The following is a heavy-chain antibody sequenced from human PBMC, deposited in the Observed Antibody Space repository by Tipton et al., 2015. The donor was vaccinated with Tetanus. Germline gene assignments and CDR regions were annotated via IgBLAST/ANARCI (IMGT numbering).Heavy chain of an antibody. CDR1: GVSISGYY. CDR3: ARPSTTVTPRAFDV. Sequence: TLSLTCTVSGVSISGYYWSWIRQPPGKGLEWIGSIYYSGSSYYNPSLESRVTISLDTSKNRFSLKLTSVTAADAAVYYCARPSTTVTPRAFDVWGQGTMVTVSS. V-gene: IGHV4-59*05. CDR2: IYYSGSS. D-gene: IGHD4-17*01. J-gene: IGHJ3*01.